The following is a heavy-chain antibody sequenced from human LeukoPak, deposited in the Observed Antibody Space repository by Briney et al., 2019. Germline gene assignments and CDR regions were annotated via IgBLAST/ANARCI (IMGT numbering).Heavy chain of an antibody. CDR3: ARASKAGIDC. Sequence: QSGGSLRLSCAASGFTFSSYSMNWVRQAPGKGLEWVSYISSSSSTIYYADSVKGRFTISRDNAKNSLYLQMNSLRAEDTAVYYCARASKAGIDCWGQGTLVTVSS. CDR1: GFTFSSYS. D-gene: IGHD1-1*01. V-gene: IGHV3-48*01. J-gene: IGHJ4*02. CDR2: ISSSSSTI.